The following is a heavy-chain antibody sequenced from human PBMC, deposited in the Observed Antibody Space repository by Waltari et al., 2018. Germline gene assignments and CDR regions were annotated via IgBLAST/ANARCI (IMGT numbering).Heavy chain of an antibody. Sequence: EVQLVESGGGLVQPGGSLRLSCAASGFTFSSYWMHWVRQAPGKGRVWVSCINSEGSSTSYADSVKGRFTISRDNAKNTLYLQMNSRRAEDTAVYYCARGYYDSSGYYRGPQWYWGQGTLVTVSS. D-gene: IGHD3-22*01. J-gene: IGHJ4*02. CDR3: ARGYYDSSGYYRGPQWY. V-gene: IGHV3-74*01. CDR1: GFTFSSYW. CDR2: INSEGSST.